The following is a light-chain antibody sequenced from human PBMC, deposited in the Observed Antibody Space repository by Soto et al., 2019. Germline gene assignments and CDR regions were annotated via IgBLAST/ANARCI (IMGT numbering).Light chain of an antibody. CDR2: EVG. CDR3: SSYTSSSTRV. J-gene: IGLJ1*01. V-gene: IGLV2-14*03. Sequence: QSALTQPASVSGSPGQSIAISCTGTSSDVGAYDYVSWYQQHPDKAPKLIIYEVGNRPSGVSHRFSASKYVNTATLTISGLQAEDEADYYCSSYTSSSTRVFGTGTKVTVL. CDR1: SSDVGAYDY.